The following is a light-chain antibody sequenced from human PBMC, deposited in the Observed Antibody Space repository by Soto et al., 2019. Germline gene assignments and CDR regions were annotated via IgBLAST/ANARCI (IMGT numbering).Light chain of an antibody. Sequence: QSALTQPASVSGSPGQSITISCTGTNSDIGGYNFVSWYQQHPGKAPKLMFYDVTNRPSGVSNRFSGSKSGKTASLTISGLQAEDEAVYYCCSYTSTNTVVFGGGTKLTVL. CDR2: DVT. CDR1: NSDIGGYNF. CDR3: CSYTSTNTVV. J-gene: IGLJ2*01. V-gene: IGLV2-14*03.